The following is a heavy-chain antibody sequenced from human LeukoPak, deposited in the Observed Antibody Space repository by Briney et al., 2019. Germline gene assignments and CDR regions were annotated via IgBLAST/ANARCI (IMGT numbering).Heavy chain of an antibody. CDR1: GYTFSRYG. V-gene: IGHV1-3*01. J-gene: IGHJ4*02. D-gene: IGHD3-16*01. CDR2: INAGDENT. CDR3: ARDLYGDYFDC. Sequence: ASVKVSCKASGYTFSRYGMHWVRQAPGQRLEWMGWINAGDENTKYSQKFQGRVSITRDTSASTAYMELSSLTSEDTAVYYCARDLYGDYFDCWGQGTLVTVSS.